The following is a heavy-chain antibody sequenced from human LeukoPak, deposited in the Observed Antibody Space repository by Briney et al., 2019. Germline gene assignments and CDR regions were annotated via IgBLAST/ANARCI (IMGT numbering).Heavy chain of an antibody. CDR3: ARDCSGSYAPYYYGMDV. CDR1: GFTFSSYA. Sequence: PGGSLRLSCAASGFTFSSYAMHWVRQAPGKGLEWVAVISYDGSNKYYADSVKGRFTISRDNSKNTLYPQMNSLRAEDTAVYYCARDCSGSYAPYYYGMDVWGQGTTVTVSS. V-gene: IGHV3-30*04. D-gene: IGHD3-10*02. CDR2: ISYDGSNK. J-gene: IGHJ6*02.